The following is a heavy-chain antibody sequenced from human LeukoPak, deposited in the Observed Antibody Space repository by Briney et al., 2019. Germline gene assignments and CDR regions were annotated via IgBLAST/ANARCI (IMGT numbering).Heavy chain of an antibody. V-gene: IGHV1-46*01. CDR3: ARDSSSGWVDY. Sequence: ASVKVSCKASGYTFTSYYMHWVRQAPGQGLEWMGIINPSGGSTSYAQKFQGRVTMTRDMSTSTVYMELSSLRSEDTAVYYCARDSSSGWVDYWGQGTLVTVSS. CDR2: INPSGGST. CDR1: GYTFTSYY. J-gene: IGHJ4*02. D-gene: IGHD6-19*01.